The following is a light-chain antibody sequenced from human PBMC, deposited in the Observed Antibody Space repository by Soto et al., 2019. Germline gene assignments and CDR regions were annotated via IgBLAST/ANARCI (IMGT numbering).Light chain of an antibody. CDR1: SSDVGGYKY. CDR3: SSYTRSTTNYG. Sequence: QSVLTQPASVSGSPGQSITISCTGTSSDVGGYKYVSWYQQHPGKAPKLMIYEVSHRPSGVSNRFSGSKSGNTASLTISGLQAEDEADYYCSSYTRSTTNYGFGTGTKV. V-gene: IGLV2-14*01. CDR2: EVS. J-gene: IGLJ1*01.